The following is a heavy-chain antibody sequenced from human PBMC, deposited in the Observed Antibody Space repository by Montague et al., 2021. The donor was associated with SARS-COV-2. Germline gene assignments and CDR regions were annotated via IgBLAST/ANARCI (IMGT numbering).Heavy chain of an antibody. D-gene: IGHD2-21*01. CDR3: ARDGYSGTYYYYGMDV. CDR1: GFTFSTYG. Sequence: SLRLSCAASGFTFSTYGMHWVRRAPGKGLEWVAVIWYDGSNKYYADSVKGRFTISRDNSKTTLYLHMNSLRAEDTAVYYCARDGYSGTYYYYGMDVWGQGTTVTVSS. V-gene: IGHV3-33*08. CDR2: IWYDGSNK. J-gene: IGHJ6*02.